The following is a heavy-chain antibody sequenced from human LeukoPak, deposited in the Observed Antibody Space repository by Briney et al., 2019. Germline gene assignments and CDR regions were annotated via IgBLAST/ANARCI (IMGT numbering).Heavy chain of an antibody. CDR3: ARDFELGGATSRDAFDI. J-gene: IGHJ3*02. D-gene: IGHD1-26*01. V-gene: IGHV1-69*06. Sequence: SVKVSCKASGGTFSSYAISWVRQAPGQGLEWMGGIIPIFGTANYAQKFQGRVTFTADKSTSTAYMELSSLRSEDTAVYYCARDFELGGATSRDAFDIWGQGTMVTVSS. CDR1: GGTFSSYA. CDR2: IIPIFGTA.